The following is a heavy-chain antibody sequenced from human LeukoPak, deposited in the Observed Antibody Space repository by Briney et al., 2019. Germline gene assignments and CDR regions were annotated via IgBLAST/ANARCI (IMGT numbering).Heavy chain of an antibody. D-gene: IGHD4-17*01. Sequence: GGSLRLSCAASGFTFSTYAMSWVRQAPGKGLEWVATVSGSGLYTYYADSVRGRFTISRDNSKDTFYLQMNSLRAEDTAVYYCAKGRYGDYAAVDYWGQGTLVTVSS. CDR2: VSGSGLYT. J-gene: IGHJ4*02. V-gene: IGHV3-23*01. CDR3: AKGRYGDYAAVDY. CDR1: GFTFSTYA.